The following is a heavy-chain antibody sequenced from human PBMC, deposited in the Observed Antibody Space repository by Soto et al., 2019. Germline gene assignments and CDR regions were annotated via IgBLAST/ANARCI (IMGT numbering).Heavy chain of an antibody. D-gene: IGHD5-18*01. CDR3: ASTSKIQGGWFDP. CDR1: GGSISSGGYS. CDR2: IYHSGST. J-gene: IGHJ5*02. V-gene: IGHV4-30-2*01. Sequence: QLQLQESGSGLVKPSQSLSLTCAVSGGSISSGGYSWSWIRQPPGKGLEWIGYIYHSGSTYYNPSLKSRVTISVDRSKNQFSLKLSSVTAADTAVYYCASTSKIQGGWFDPWGQGTLVTVSS.